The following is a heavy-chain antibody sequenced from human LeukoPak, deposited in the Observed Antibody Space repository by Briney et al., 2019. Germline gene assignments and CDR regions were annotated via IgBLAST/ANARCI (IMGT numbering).Heavy chain of an antibody. J-gene: IGHJ4*02. CDR3: AARPTPALVVVFDY. CDR1: GFTFSMYA. D-gene: IGHD2-15*01. Sequence: GGSLRLSCAASGFTFSMYAMSWARQAPGKGLEWVSGISGSGDRTYYADSVKGRFTISRDNSKNTLSLQMNSLRVEDTAVYYCAARPTPALVVVFDYWGQGTLVTVSS. CDR2: ISGSGDRT. V-gene: IGHV3-23*01.